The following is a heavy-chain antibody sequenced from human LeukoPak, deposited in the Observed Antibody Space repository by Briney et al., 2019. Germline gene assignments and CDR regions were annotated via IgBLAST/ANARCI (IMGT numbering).Heavy chain of an antibody. CDR3: ARVLAMNYIDY. J-gene: IGHJ4*02. V-gene: IGHV4-38-2*01. CDR1: GYSISSGYY. Sequence: SETLSLTCAVSGYSISSGYYWGWIRQHPGKGLEWIGNIYHGGSTYYNPSLKSRVTISVDTSRTQFSLKLDSVTAADTAVYYCARVLAMNYIDYWGQGTLVTVSS. CDR2: IYHGGST.